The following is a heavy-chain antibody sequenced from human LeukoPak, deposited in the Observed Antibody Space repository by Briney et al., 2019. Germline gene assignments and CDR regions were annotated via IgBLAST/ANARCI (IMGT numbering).Heavy chain of an antibody. CDR2: ITASGAST. D-gene: IGHD1-26*01. CDR3: ARAGWELLFGAFDI. J-gene: IGHJ3*02. V-gene: IGHV3-23*01. Sequence: GGSLRLSCAVSGFTFIKYSMTWVRQAPGKGLEWVSAITASGASTDYADSVRGRFTISRDDAKNSLYLQMNSLRAEDTAVYYCARAGWELLFGAFDIWGQGTMVTVSS. CDR1: GFTFIKYS.